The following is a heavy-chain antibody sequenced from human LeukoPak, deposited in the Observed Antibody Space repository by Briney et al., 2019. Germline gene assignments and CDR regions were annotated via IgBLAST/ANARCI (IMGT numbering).Heavy chain of an antibody. CDR2: IYTSGST. V-gene: IGHV4-4*07. J-gene: IGHJ4*02. D-gene: IGHD3-10*01. Sequence: PSETLSLTCTVSGGSISSYYWSWIRQPAGKGLEWIGRIYTSGSTNYNPSLKSRVTISVDTSENQFSLKLSSVTAADTAVYYCARSELLWFGGVNSGFDYWGQGTLVTVSS. CDR3: ARSELLWFGGVNSGFDY. CDR1: GGSISSYY.